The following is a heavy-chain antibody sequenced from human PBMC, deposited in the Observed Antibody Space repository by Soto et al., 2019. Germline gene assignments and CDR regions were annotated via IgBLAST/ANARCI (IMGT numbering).Heavy chain of an antibody. CDR1: GFTFSSYA. D-gene: IGHD5-12*01. CDR2: ISYDGSNK. Sequence: GGSLRLSCAASGFTFSSYAMHWVRQAPGKGLEWVAVISYDGSNKYYADSVKGRFTISRDNSKNTLYLQMNSLRAEDTAVYYCARDSPSGSEWLWLHYYYYGMDVWGQGTTVTVSS. J-gene: IGHJ6*02. V-gene: IGHV3-30-3*01. CDR3: ARDSPSGSEWLWLHYYYYGMDV.